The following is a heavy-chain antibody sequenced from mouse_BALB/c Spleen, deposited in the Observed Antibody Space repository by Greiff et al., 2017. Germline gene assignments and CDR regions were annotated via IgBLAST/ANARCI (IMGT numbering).Heavy chain of an antibody. CDR1: GFTFSSYG. CDR2: INSNGGST. V-gene: IGHV5-6-3*01. J-gene: IGHJ3*01. CDR3: ARHYYGSSYIFAY. Sequence: DVHLVESGGGLVQPGGSLKLSCAASGFTFSSYGMSWVRQTPDKRLELVATINSNGGSTYYPDSVKGRFTISRDNAKNTLYLQMSSLKSEDTAMYYCARHYYGSSYIFAYWGQGTLVTVSA. D-gene: IGHD1-1*01.